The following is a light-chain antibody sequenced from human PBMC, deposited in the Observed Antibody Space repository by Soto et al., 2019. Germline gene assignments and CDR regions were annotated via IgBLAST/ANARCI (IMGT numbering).Light chain of an antibody. Sequence: DIVMTQSPDSLAVSLGERATINCKSSQSVLSSSNNKNYLAWYQQKAGQPPNLLIYWASTRESGVPDRFSGSGSGTDFTLTISNLQAEDVAVYYCQQYYSTPYTFGQGTKLEI. V-gene: IGKV4-1*01. CDR2: WAS. CDR1: QSVLSSSNNKNY. J-gene: IGKJ2*01. CDR3: QQYYSTPYT.